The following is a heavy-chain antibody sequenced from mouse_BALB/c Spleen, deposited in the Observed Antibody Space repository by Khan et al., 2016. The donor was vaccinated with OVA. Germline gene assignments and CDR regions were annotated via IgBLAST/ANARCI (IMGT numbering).Heavy chain of an antibody. D-gene: IGHD2-14*01. Sequence: VQLQQSGPELVKPGASVKMSCKASGYTFTSYVMHWVKQKPGQGLEWIGYIYPSNDDTKYNEKFKGKATLTSDKSSSTAYMELSSLTSEDSAVYFCASNYRSALYFDYWGQGTTLTVSS. CDR2: IYPSNDDT. J-gene: IGHJ2*01. V-gene: IGHV1S136*01. CDR1: GYTFTSYV. CDR3: ASNYRSALYFDY.